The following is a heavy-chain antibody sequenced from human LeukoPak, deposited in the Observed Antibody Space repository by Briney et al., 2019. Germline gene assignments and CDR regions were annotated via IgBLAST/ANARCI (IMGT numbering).Heavy chain of an antibody. CDR1: GFTFGSYG. D-gene: IGHD6-13*01. J-gene: IGHJ5*02. CDR3: AKSSIAAAGTSDWFDP. Sequence: GRSLRLSCAASGFTFGSYGMHWVRQAPGKGLEWVAVIWYDGSNKYYADSVKGRFTISRDNSNNTLYLQMNSLRAEDTAVYYCAKSSIAAAGTSDWFDPWGQGTLVTVSS. CDR2: IWYDGSNK. V-gene: IGHV3-33*06.